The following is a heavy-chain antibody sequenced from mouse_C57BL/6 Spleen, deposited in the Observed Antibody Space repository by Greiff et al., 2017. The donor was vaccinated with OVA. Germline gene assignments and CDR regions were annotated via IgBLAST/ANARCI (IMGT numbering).Heavy chain of an antibody. Sequence: VQLQQSGAELMKPGASVKLSCKATGYTFTGYWIEWVKQRPGHGLEWIGEILPGSGSTNYTEKFKGKATFTADTSSNTAYMQLSSLTTEDSAIDYCASHSLRRAMDYWGQGTSVTVSS. J-gene: IGHJ4*01. D-gene: IGHD2-12*01. CDR3: ASHSLRRAMDY. V-gene: IGHV1-9*01. CDR2: ILPGSGST. CDR1: GYTFTGYW.